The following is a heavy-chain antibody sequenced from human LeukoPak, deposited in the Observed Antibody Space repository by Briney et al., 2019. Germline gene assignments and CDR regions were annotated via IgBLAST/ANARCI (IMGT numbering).Heavy chain of an antibody. J-gene: IGHJ4*02. CDR2: IYYSGST. CDR1: GGSFSTYY. CDR3: ARVFSSGYFVDY. D-gene: IGHD3-22*01. V-gene: IGHV4-59*12. Sequence: SETLSLTCTVSGGSFSTYYWSWIRQPPGKGLEWIGYIYYSGSTNYNPSLKSRVAISVDTSKNQFPLKLSSVTAADTAVYYCARVFSSGYFVDYWGQGTLVTVSS.